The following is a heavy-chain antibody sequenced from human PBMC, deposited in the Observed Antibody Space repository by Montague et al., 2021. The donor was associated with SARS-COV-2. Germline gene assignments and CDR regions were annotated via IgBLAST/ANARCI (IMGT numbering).Heavy chain of an antibody. D-gene: IGHD6-13*01. J-gene: IGHJ4*02. Sequence: CAISGDSVGVEEVGRRSVRHTSERDSQWQGGRYYRPKRYYDYAVSVKSRMTISPDTSKNQFSLQLSSVTPEDRAVYHCARDPRYSLSWSFDYWGQGTLVTVSS. CDR1: GDSVGVEEVG. CDR3: ARDPRYSLSWSFDY. CDR2: RYYRPKRYY. V-gene: IGHV6-1*01.